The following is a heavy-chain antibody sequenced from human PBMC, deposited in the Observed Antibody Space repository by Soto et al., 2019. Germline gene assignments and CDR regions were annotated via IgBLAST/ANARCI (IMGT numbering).Heavy chain of an antibody. CDR1: GDTFTFYS. V-gene: IGHV1-69*02. CDR2: INPILSMS. D-gene: IGHD3-10*01. Sequence: QVQLVQSGAEVKKPGSSVRVSCKASGDTFTFYSINWVRQAPGLGLEWMGRINPILSMSNYAQRFQGRVTVTXDXPPSTAYMELSSLRSEDTARYYCASSYGSGYRAFDYWGQGALVTVSS. J-gene: IGHJ4*02. CDR3: ASSYGSGYRAFDY.